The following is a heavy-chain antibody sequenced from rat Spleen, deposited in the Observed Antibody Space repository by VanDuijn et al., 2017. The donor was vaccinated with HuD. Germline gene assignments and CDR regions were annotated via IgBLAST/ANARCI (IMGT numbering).Heavy chain of an antibody. CDR3: TRGYNYGFDY. Sequence: EVQLIESGGGLVQPGGSMKLSCAASGFTFSGFPMTWVRQAPTKGLEWVASITTSGGTTYYRDSVKGRFTISRDNAKNTLYLQMSSLRSEDTAIYYCTRGYNYGFDYWGQGLMVTVSS. CDR2: ITTSGGTT. V-gene: IGHV5-46*01. CDR1: GFTFSGFP. J-gene: IGHJ2*01. D-gene: IGHD1-5*01.